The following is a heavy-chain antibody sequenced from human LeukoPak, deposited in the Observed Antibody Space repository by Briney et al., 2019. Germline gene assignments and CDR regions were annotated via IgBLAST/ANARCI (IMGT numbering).Heavy chain of an antibody. CDR1: GFIFSSYS. D-gene: IGHD6-13*01. Sequence: GGSLRLSCAASGFIFSSYSMNWVRQAPGKGLEWVSSISSSTIYIYYADSVKGRFTISRDNSKNTLYLQMNSLRAEDTAVYYCAKVTRLSSWYYKGSEYFQHWGQGTLVTVSS. J-gene: IGHJ1*01. CDR3: AKVTRLSSWYYKGSEYFQH. V-gene: IGHV3-21*04. CDR2: ISSSTIYI.